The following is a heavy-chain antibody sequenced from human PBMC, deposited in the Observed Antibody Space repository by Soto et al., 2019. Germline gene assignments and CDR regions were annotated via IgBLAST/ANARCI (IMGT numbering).Heavy chain of an antibody. D-gene: IGHD6-19*01. CDR1: GGSISSINW. V-gene: IGHV4-4*02. J-gene: IGHJ5*02. CDR2: IYHSGST. Sequence: ASETLSLTCAVSGGSISSINWWSWVRQPPGKGLEWIGEIYHSGSTNYNPSLKSRVTISVDKSKNQFSLKLSSVTAADTAVYYCARAIAVAVNWFDPWGQGTLVTVSS. CDR3: ARAIAVAVNWFDP.